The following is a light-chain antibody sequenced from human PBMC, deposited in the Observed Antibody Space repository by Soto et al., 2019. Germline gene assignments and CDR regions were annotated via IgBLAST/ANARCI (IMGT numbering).Light chain of an antibody. CDR2: AAS. CDR1: QGISSY. J-gene: IGKJ1*01. CDR3: QHYYSYPRT. Sequence: AIRMTQSPSSLSASTGDRVTITCRASQGISSYLAWYQQKPGKASKLLIYAASTLQSGVPSRFSGSGSGPDFTLTISCLQSEDFATDYCQHYYSYPRTLGQGTKVEIK. V-gene: IGKV1-8*01.